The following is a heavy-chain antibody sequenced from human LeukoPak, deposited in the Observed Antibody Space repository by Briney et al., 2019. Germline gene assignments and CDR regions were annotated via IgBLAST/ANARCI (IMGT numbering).Heavy chain of an antibody. J-gene: IGHJ4*02. CDR2: ISYDGSNK. CDR1: GFTFSSYA. D-gene: IGHD3-3*01. CDR3: AKGPDYDFWSGSYYFDY. V-gene: IGHV3-30*04. Sequence: GRSLRLSCAASGFTFSSYAMHWVRQAPGKGLEWVAVISYDGSNKYYADSVKGRFTISRDNSKNTLYLQMNSLRAEDTAVYYCAKGPDYDFWSGSYYFDYWGQGTLVTVSS.